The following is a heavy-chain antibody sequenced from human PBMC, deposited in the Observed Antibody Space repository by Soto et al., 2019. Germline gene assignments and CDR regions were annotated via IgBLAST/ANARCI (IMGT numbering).Heavy chain of an antibody. D-gene: IGHD6-6*01. CDR2: IYYSGST. J-gene: IGHJ5*02. CDR1: GGSISSGDYY. Sequence: QVQLQESGPGLVKPSQTLSLTCTVSGGSISSGDYYWSWIRQPPGKGLEWIGYIYYSGSTYYNPSLKSRVTISVDTSKNQFSLTVSSVTAADTAVYYCARERPDGARLDPWGQGTLVTASS. V-gene: IGHV4-30-4*01. CDR3: ARERPDGARLDP.